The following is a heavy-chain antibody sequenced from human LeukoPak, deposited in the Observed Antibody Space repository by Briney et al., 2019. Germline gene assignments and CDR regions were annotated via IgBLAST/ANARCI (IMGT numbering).Heavy chain of an antibody. CDR2: VSGSSSTI. CDR3: ARAIAAAEDY. Sequence: GGSLRLSCAASGFTFSTYSMNWVRQAPGKGLEWVSYVSGSSSTIYYADSVKGRFTISRNNAKNSVHLQMNSLRAEDTAVYYCARAIAAAEDYWGQGTLVTVSS. V-gene: IGHV3-48*01. D-gene: IGHD6-13*01. CDR1: GFTFSTYS. J-gene: IGHJ4*02.